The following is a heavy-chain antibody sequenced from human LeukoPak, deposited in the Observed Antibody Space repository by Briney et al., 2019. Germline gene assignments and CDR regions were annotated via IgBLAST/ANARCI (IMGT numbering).Heavy chain of an antibody. D-gene: IGHD2-21*02. Sequence: SETLSLTCTVSGGSISSSSFYWGWIRQPPGKGLEWIGSVYYSRSRSTFYNPSLKSRLTISVDTSQNQFSLRLSSVTAADTAVYFCARESFGGDSYFDPWGQGTLVTVSS. CDR1: GGSISSSSFY. J-gene: IGHJ5*02. CDR3: ARESFGGDSYFDP. CDR2: VYYSRSRST. V-gene: IGHV4-39*01.